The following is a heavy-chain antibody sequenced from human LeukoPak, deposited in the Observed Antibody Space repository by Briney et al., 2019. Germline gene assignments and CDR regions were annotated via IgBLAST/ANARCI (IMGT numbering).Heavy chain of an antibody. V-gene: IGHV1-69*02. CDR3: ARVAEPGLFYY. CDR2: IIPILGIA. J-gene: IGHJ4*02. CDR1: GGTFSSYT. D-gene: IGHD1-14*01. Sequence: ASVKVSCKASGGTFSSYTISWVRQAPGQGLEWMGRIIPILGIANYAQKFQGRVTITADKSTSTAYMELSSLRSEDTAVYYCARVAEPGLFYYWGQGTLVSVSS.